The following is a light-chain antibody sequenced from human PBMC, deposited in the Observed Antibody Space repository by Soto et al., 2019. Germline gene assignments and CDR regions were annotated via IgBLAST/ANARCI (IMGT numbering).Light chain of an antibody. V-gene: IGKV3-20*01. CDR1: QSVSDSY. J-gene: IGKJ3*01. Sequence: EIGLTQSPCTLSLSPGERATLSCRASQSVSDSYLAWYQQKPGQAPRLLIYASSRATGIPDRCSGSGSGTDFTLSISRLEPEDFAVYYCQHYGTSALFGPGTRVYIK. CDR2: AS. CDR3: QHYGTSAL.